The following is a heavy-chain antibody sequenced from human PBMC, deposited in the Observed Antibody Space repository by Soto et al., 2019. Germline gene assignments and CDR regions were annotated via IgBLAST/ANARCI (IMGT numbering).Heavy chain of an antibody. Sequence: QVQLQESGPGLVKPSETLSLTCTVSVDSIRSYYWNWLRQTPGKGLEWIGYFYYSGSTNYNPSLNGRVTISLVTPKKQFSLRLSSLTAADTAVYYCARADFWSGFYVFENWGQGILVTVSS. J-gene: IGHJ4*02. CDR3: ARADFWSGFYVFEN. CDR1: VDSIRSYY. D-gene: IGHD3-3*01. CDR2: FYYSGST. V-gene: IGHV4-59*01.